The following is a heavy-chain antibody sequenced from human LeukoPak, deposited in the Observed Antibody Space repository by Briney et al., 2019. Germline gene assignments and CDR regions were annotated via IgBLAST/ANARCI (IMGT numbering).Heavy chain of an antibody. CDR3: ARAGYSYDSFDY. Sequence: AGGSLRHSCAASGFTFSSYWMHWVRQAPGKGLVWVSRINSDGSSTSYADSVKGRFTISRDNAKNTLYLQMNSLRAEDTAVYYCARAGYSYDSFDYWGQGTLVTVSS. CDR1: GFTFSSYW. J-gene: IGHJ4*02. D-gene: IGHD5-18*01. V-gene: IGHV3-74*01. CDR2: INSDGSST.